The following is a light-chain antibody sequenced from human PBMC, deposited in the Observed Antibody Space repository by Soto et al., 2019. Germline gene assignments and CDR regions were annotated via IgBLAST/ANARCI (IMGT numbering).Light chain of an antibody. CDR2: DVT. J-gene: IGLJ1*01. CDR1: RRDVGNNNY. V-gene: IGLV2-14*03. Sequence: SALTQPASVSGSPGQSITISCTGTRRDVGNNNYVSWYQHNPGRAPKVMICDVTNRPSGVSNRFSCSKSGNTASLTLSGLQAEDEADYYGSSFTGSSYVFGTGTKLTVL. CDR3: SSFTGSSYV.